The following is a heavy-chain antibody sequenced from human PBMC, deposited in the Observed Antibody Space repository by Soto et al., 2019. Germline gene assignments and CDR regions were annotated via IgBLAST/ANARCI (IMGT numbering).Heavy chain of an antibody. Sequence: QLQLVESGGGVVQPGRSLRLSCAASASTFSNYIMHWVRQAPGKGLEWVAFISYDGSNSNYADFVEGRFTISRDNPKNILYLQLSSLRPDDTAVYYCAGGDNYYALGVWGQGTTVTVSS. CDR1: ASTFSNYI. V-gene: IGHV3-30*04. CDR2: ISYDGSNS. D-gene: IGHD2-15*01. J-gene: IGHJ6*02. CDR3: AGGDNYYALGV.